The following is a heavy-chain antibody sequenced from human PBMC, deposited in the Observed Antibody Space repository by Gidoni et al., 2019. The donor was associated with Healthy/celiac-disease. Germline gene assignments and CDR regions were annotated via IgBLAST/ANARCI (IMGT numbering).Heavy chain of an antibody. D-gene: IGHD5-12*01. CDR2: IYYRGST. V-gene: IGHV4-59*01. CDR3: ARAGGYSGYDYDYFDY. J-gene: IGHJ4*02. CDR1: GGSISSYY. Sequence: QVQLQESGPGLVKPSETLSLTCTVSGGSISSYYWSWIRQPPGKGLEWIGYIYYRGSTNYNPSLKSRVTISVDTSKTQFSLKLSSVTAADTAVYYCARAGGYSGYDYDYFDYWGQGTLVTVSS.